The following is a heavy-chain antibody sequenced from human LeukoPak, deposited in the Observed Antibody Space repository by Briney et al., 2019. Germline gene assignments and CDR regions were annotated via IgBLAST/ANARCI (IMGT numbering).Heavy chain of an antibody. J-gene: IGHJ5*02. D-gene: IGHD6-13*01. CDR1: GGSISSGGYS. CDR3: AREEAAAGNWFDP. V-gene: IGHV4-30-2*01. CDR2: IYHSGST. Sequence: SQTLSLTCAVSGGSISSGGYSWSWIRQPPGKGREWIGYIYHSGSTYYNPSLKSRVTISVDRSKNQFSLKLSSVTAADTAVYYCAREEAAAGNWFDPWGQGTLVTVSS.